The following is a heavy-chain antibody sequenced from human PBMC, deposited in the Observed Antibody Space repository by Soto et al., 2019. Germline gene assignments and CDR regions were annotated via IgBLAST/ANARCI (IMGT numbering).Heavy chain of an antibody. CDR3: ARDAPIGKWYFDY. J-gene: IGHJ4*02. CDR1: GYTFTSYA. Sequence: ASGKVSSKASGYTFTSYAMHWGRQAPAQRLEWMGWINSGNGNTKYSQKFQGRVTITTDTSTITAYTEQSNLSSEDTSGYYEARDAPIGKWYFDYWGQGHLVTV. D-gene: IGHD1-26*01. CDR2: INSGNGNT. V-gene: IGHV1-3*01.